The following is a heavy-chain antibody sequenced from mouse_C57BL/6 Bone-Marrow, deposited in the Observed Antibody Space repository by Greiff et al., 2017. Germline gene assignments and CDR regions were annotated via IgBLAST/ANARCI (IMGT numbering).Heavy chain of an antibody. CDR3: AREKITTVVAHWYFDV. CDR2: ISYDGSN. D-gene: IGHD1-1*01. V-gene: IGHV3-6*01. Sequence: DVQLQESGPGLVKPSQSLSLTCSVTGYSITSGYYWNWIRQFPGNKLEWMGYISYDGSNNYNPSLKNRISITRDTSKNQFFLKLNSVTTEDTATYYCAREKITTVVAHWYFDVWGTGTTVTVSS. J-gene: IGHJ1*03. CDR1: GYSITSGYY.